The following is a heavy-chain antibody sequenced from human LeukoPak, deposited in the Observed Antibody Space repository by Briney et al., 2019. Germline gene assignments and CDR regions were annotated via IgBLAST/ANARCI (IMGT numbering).Heavy chain of an antibody. V-gene: IGHV3-7*01. D-gene: IGHD4-17*01. CDR1: GFTFSSYL. Sequence: GGSLRLSCAASGFTFSSYLMSWVRQAPGKGLEWVANISQDGSVKYYVDSVKRRFPTSRDNAKNSLYLQMNSLRAEDTAVYYCARARSPTVTTEGYWGQGTLVTVSS. CDR3: ARARSPTVTTEGY. CDR2: ISQDGSVK. J-gene: IGHJ4*02.